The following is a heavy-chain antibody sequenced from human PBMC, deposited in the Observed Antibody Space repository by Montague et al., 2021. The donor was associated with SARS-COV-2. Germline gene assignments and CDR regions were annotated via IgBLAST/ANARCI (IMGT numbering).Heavy chain of an antibody. CDR3: ARGSFGMGAFDI. Sequence: SETLSLTCTVSGGSISSYYWSWIRQPAGKGLEWIGLIYTSGSTNYNPSLKGRVTMSLGTSKNQFSLKLRSVTAADTAVYYCARGSFGMGAFDIWGQGTMVTVSS. V-gene: IGHV4-4*07. D-gene: IGHD1-14*01. J-gene: IGHJ3*02. CDR1: GGSISSYY. CDR2: IYTSGST.